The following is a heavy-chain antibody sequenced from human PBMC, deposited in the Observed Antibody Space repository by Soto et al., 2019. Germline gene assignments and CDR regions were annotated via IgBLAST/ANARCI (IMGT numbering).Heavy chain of an antibody. CDR2: TGSGTGPG. CDR1: GGTFSTNP. D-gene: IGHD2-15*01. Sequence: QVQLVQSGAEVKKPGSSVKVSCKASGGTFSTNPISWVRQAPGQGLEWMGGTGSGTGPGNHAQKFQGRLTITVDKSTSTGYMELSSLSSEDTAVYYCARRASGGVYRYCDSWGQGPLVTVSS. V-gene: IGHV1-69*06. J-gene: IGHJ4*02. CDR3: ARRASGGVYRYCDS.